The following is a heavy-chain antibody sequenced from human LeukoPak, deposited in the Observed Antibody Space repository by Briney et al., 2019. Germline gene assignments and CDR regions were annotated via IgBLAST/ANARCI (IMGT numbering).Heavy chain of an antibody. J-gene: IGHJ4*02. Sequence: GGSLRLSCAAPGFTFSSYSMTWVRQAPGKGLEWVSYISSSSSTIYCADSVKGRFTISRDNAKNSLYLQMNSLRAEDTAVYYCAKLAGTFSAIMSVAYFDYWGQGTLVTVSS. CDR3: AKLAGTFSAIMSVAYFDY. CDR1: GFTFSSYS. V-gene: IGHV3-48*01. CDR2: ISSSSSTI. D-gene: IGHD3-16*01.